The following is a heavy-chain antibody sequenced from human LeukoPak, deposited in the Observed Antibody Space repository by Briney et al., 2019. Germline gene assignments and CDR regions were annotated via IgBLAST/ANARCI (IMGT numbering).Heavy chain of an antibody. CDR1: GFTFSSYS. D-gene: IGHD1-14*01. J-gene: IGHJ4*02. CDR2: ISSSSSYI. V-gene: IGHV3-21*01. CDR3: AIPDATRPNQGN. Sequence: GGSLRLSCAASGFTFSSYSMNWVRQAPGKGLEWVSSISSSSSYIYYADSVEGRFTISRDNAKNSLYLQMNSLRAEDTAVYYCAIPDATRPNQGNWGQGTLVTVSS.